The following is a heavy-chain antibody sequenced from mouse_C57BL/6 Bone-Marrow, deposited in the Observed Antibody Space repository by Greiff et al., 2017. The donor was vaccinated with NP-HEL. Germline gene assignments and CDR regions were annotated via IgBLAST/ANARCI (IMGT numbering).Heavy chain of an antibody. V-gene: IGHV14-4*01. CDR3: TTDYGNYVYYAMDY. J-gene: IGHJ4*01. CDR1: GFNIKDDY. CDR2: IDPENGDT. D-gene: IGHD2-1*01. Sequence: VQLQQSGAELVRPGASVKLSCTASGFNIKDDYMHWVKQRPEQGLEWIGWIDPENGDTEYASKFQGKATMTADTSSNTAYLQLSSLTSEDTAVYYCTTDYGNYVYYAMDYWGQGTSVTVSS.